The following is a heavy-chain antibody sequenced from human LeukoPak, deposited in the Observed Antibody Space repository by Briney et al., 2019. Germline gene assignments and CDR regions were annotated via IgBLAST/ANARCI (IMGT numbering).Heavy chain of an antibody. CDR3: AGYTSGRFFFDF. D-gene: IGHD3-3*01. CDR2: ISYSGST. Sequence: PSETLSLTCSVSGDSINTYFWSWIRQPPGKGLERIGYISYSGSTNYNPSLKSRVTMSVDTSKNQISLKLTSVNAADTAVYFCAGYTSGRFFFDFWGQGALVTVSS. J-gene: IGHJ4*02. CDR1: GDSINTYF. V-gene: IGHV4-59*01.